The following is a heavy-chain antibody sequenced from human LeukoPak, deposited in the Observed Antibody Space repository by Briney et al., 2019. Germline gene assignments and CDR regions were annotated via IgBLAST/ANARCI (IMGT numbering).Heavy chain of an antibody. V-gene: IGHV1-2*02. CDR3: TRVSIAWANRHFDY. CDR1: GYTFTDYY. D-gene: IGHD1-14*01. CDR2: INPNTGDT. Sequence: ASVKVSCKASGYTFTDYYMHWVRQAPGQGLEWMGRINPNTGDTNYAQKFQGRVTMTGDASTNTASMELTSLTSGDTAIYYCTRVSIAWANRHFDYWGQGTLVTVSS. J-gene: IGHJ4*02.